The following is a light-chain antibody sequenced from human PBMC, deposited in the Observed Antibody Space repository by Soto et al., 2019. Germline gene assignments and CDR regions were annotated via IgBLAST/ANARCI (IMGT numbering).Light chain of an antibody. V-gene: IGKV3-20*01. Sequence: EIVLTQSPATLSLSPGERAALSCGASQSVNNNFFAWYQQIPGQAPRLLIYGASSRASGIPARFSGSGSGTDFTLTISRLEPEDFAVYYCQQYGDSPYTSGQGTQLQIK. CDR3: QQYGDSPYT. J-gene: IGKJ2*01. CDR2: GAS. CDR1: QSVNNNF.